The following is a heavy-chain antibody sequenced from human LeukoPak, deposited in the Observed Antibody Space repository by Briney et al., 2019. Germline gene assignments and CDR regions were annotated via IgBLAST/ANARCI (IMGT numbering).Heavy chain of an antibody. Sequence: GASVKVSCKASGYTFTGYYMHWVRQAPGQGLEWMGRINPNSGNTGYAQKFQGRVTMTRNTSISTAYMELSSLRSEDTAVYYCATLVRGVIITSTYNDAFDIWGQGTMVTVSS. V-gene: IGHV1-8*02. CDR1: GYTFTGYY. J-gene: IGHJ3*02. CDR3: ATLVRGVIITSTYNDAFDI. CDR2: INPNSGNT. D-gene: IGHD3-10*01.